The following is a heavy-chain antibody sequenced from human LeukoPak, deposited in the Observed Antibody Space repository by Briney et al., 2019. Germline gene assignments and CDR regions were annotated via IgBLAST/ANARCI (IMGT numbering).Heavy chain of an antibody. CDR2: INPDSGVT. D-gene: IGHD3-16*01. CDR3: ARGASAMIAFDI. CDR1: GYTFTDYY. Sequence: ASVKVSRKSSGYTFTDYYMHWVRQAPGQGLEWMGWINPDSGVTNYPQKFQGRVTMTRDTSSSTAYMELIRLRSDDTAVYYCARGASAMIAFDIWGQETMVTVSS. V-gene: IGHV1-2*02. J-gene: IGHJ3*02.